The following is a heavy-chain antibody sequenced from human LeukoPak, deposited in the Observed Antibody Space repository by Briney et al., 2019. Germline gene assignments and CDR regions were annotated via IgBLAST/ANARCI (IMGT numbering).Heavy chain of an antibody. CDR1: GGSISSYY. J-gene: IGHJ4*02. CDR2: IYYSGST. V-gene: IGHV4-59*01. Sequence: SETLSLTCTVAGGSISSYYWSWIRQPPGKGLEWIGYIYYSGSTNYNPSLKSRVTISVDTSKNQFSLKLSSVTAADTAVYYCARVSXGYXPYFDYWGQGTLVTVSS. CDR3: ARVSXGYXPYFDY. D-gene: IGHD3-22*01.